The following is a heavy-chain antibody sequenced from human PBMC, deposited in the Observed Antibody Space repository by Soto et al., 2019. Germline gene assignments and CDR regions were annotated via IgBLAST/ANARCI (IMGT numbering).Heavy chain of an antibody. CDR2: INPNSGGT. J-gene: IGHJ6*02. D-gene: IGHD3-3*01. CDR3: ARDRQVLRFLEWSPPGGIDV. V-gene: IGHV1-2*02. CDR1: GYTFTGYY. Sequence: ASVKVSCKASGYTFTGYYMHWVRQAPGQGLEWMGWINPNSGGTNYAQKFQGRVTMTRDTSISTAYMELSRLSSYDTAVYYCARDRQVLRFLEWSPPGGIDVWGQGTPVTVSS.